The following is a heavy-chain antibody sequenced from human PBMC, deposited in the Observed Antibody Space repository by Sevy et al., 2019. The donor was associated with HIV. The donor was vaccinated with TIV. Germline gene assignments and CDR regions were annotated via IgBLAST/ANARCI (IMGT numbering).Heavy chain of an antibody. V-gene: IGHV3-49*04. CDR2: FKGEFYGGPV. J-gene: IGHJ4*02. CDR3: TRWKAAQSIFDY. Sequence: GESLKISCTASGFTFGDYCMSWVRQAPGKGLEGVAFFKGEFYGGPVGHAGSVRGRFVISRDDSKTMAYLQMNDLKTEDTGVYYCTRWKAAQSIFDYWGQGALVTVSS. CDR1: GFTFGDYC. D-gene: IGHD6-13*01.